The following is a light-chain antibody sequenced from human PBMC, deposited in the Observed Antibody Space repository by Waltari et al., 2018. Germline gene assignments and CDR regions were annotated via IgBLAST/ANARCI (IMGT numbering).Light chain of an antibody. CDR1: SSDIGGYSF. CDR3: SSYSNTNTPYVVLL. Sequence: QSALTQPASVSGSPGQSITISCTGTSSDIGGYSFVSWYQQHPGKAPKLMIYDVSNRPSGVSDRFSGSKSGNTASLTISGLRAEDEADYYCSSYSNTNTPYVVLLFGGGTKLTVL. CDR2: DVS. J-gene: IGLJ2*01. V-gene: IGLV2-14*03.